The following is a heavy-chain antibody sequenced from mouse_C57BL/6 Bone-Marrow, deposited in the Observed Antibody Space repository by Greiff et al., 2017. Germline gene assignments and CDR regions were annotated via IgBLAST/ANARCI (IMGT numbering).Heavy chain of an antibody. D-gene: IGHD3-2*02. J-gene: IGHJ2*01. V-gene: IGHV1-55*01. Sequence: QVQLKQPGAELVKPGASVKMSCKASGYTFTSYWITWVKQRPGQGLEWIGDIYPGSGSTNYNEKFKSKATLTVDTSSSTAYMQLSSLTSEDSAVYYCARDLDSSGPSFDYWGQGTTLTVSS. CDR3: ARDLDSSGPSFDY. CDR2: IYPGSGST. CDR1: GYTFTSYW.